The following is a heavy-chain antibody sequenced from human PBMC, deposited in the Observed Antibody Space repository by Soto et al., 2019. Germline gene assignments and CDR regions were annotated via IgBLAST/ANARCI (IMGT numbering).Heavy chain of an antibody. CDR2: IYYSGST. CDR1: GGSISSYY. CDR3: AREDYSYGYKYWFDP. Sequence: SETLSLTCTVSGGSISSYYWSWIRQPPGKGLEWIGYIYYSGSTNYNPSLKSRVTISVDTSKNQFSLKLSSVTAADTAVYYCAREDYSYGYKYWFDPWGQGTLVTVSS. V-gene: IGHV4-59*01. J-gene: IGHJ5*02. D-gene: IGHD5-18*01.